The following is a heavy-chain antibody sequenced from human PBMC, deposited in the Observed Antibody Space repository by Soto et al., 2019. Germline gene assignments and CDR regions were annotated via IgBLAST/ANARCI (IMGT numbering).Heavy chain of an antibody. CDR1: GFTFSSYG. CDR2: ISYDGSNK. D-gene: IGHD3-9*01. Sequence: VQLVESGGGVVQPGRSLRLSCAASGFTFSSYGMHWVRQAPGKGLEWVAVISYDGSNKYYADSVKGRFTISRDNSKNTLYLQMNSLRAEDTAVYYCAKDKILTGYYPGNYFDYWGQGTLVTVSS. CDR3: AKDKILTGYYPGNYFDY. V-gene: IGHV3-30*18. J-gene: IGHJ4*02.